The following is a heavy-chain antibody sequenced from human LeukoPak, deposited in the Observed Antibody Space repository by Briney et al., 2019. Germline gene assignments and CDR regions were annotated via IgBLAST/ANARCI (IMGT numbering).Heavy chain of an antibody. CDR1: GFTFSNNA. J-gene: IGHJ4*02. Sequence: GGSLRLSCSASGFTFSNNAMHWVRQAPGKGLEWVAVISYDGSNKYYADSVKGRFTISRDNSKNTLYLQMNSLRAEDTAVYYCAKEDIAAAGTGLDYWGQGTLVTVSS. D-gene: IGHD6-13*01. CDR3: AKEDIAAAGTGLDY. CDR2: ISYDGSNK. V-gene: IGHV3-30*04.